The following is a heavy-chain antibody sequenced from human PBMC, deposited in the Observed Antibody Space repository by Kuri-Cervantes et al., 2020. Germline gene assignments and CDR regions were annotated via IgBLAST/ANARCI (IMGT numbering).Heavy chain of an antibody. J-gene: IGHJ6*03. V-gene: IGHV1-46*01. D-gene: IGHD4-17*01. CDR2: IDPSGGST. CDR3: ARAGEDYYYMGV. CDR1: GYTFTGYY. Sequence: ASVKVSCKASGYTFTGYYMHWVRQAPGQGLEWMGIIDPSGGSTSYAQKFQGRVTMTRDTSTSTVYMELSSLRSEDTAVYYCARAGEDYYYMGVWGKGTTVTVSS.